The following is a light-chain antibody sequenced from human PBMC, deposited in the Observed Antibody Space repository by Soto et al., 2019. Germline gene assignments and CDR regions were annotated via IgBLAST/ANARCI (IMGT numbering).Light chain of an antibody. V-gene: IGKV1-5*03. CDR1: QSIRIW. CDR2: KAS. CDR3: QHYNTYPWT. J-gene: IGKJ1*01. Sequence: DIRMTQSPSTLSASVGDRVTIPCRASQSIRIWLAWYQQKPGKAPKLLIYKASILQTGVPSRFSGSGSGTEFTLTISSLQPDDFATYYCQHYNTYPWTFGQGTKVEMK.